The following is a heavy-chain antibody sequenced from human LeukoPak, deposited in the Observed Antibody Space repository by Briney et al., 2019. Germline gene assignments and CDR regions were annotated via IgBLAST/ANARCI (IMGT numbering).Heavy chain of an antibody. CDR2: ISSSCSTI. V-gene: IGHV3-11*01. J-gene: IGHJ4*02. CDR1: GCTFSHYY. D-gene: IGHD3-22*01. CDR3: ARAMHGSCGYYRLPFDY. Sequence: PGVSLRLSCAGSGCTFSHYYMSWIRQAPGKGLESVSYISSSCSTIYYVDAVKGRFTILRNNAKNSLYLQMNSLRAEDTAVYYCARAMHGSCGYYRLPFDYWGQGTLVTVSS.